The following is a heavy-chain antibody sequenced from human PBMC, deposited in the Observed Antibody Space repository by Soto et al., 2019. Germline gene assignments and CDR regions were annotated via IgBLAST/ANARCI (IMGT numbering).Heavy chain of an antibody. V-gene: IGHV4-31*03. Sequence: SETLSLTCTVSGGSISSGGSYWNWIRQHPGKGLQWIGYIYYTGSTYYNPSLNSRVTISVDTSKNQFSLKLSSVAAADTAVYYCARLDFRMNWFDPWGQGTLVTVSS. CDR1: GGSISSGGSY. CDR3: ARLDFRMNWFDP. D-gene: IGHD3-3*01. J-gene: IGHJ5*02. CDR2: IYYTGST.